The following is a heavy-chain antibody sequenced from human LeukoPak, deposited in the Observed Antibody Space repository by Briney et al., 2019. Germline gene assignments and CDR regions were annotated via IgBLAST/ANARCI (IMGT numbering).Heavy chain of an antibody. CDR2: IYTTGSS. V-gene: IGHV4-61*02. Sequence: KPSETLSLTCTVSSCSISNIRYYWGCIRQPPGKGLECIGRIYTTGSSNYNPSRISRASISVDTSKNQYYLRLGSVTAADTAVYYCARASGYSGYDLGAYYYFYMDVWGKGTTVTVSS. CDR3: ARASGYSGYDLGAYYYFYMDV. J-gene: IGHJ6*03. CDR1: SCSISNIRYY. D-gene: IGHD5-12*01.